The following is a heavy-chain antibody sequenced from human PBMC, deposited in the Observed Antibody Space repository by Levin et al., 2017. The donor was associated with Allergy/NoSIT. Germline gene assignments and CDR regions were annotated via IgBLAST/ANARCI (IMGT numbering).Heavy chain of an antibody. CDR1: FVSLNSFF. CDR3: ARDRNWGGYYFDY. J-gene: IGHJ4*02. Sequence: SSAPLSLPFFFSFVSLNSFFLIFVRHSPCFSLSFLGSLPSRGFPTSKSSLKSRVTISVDTSKNHFSLKLTSVTAADTAVYYCARDRNWGGYYFDYWGQGALVTVSS. D-gene: IGHD7-27*01. CDR2: LPSRGFP. V-gene: IGHV4-59*01.